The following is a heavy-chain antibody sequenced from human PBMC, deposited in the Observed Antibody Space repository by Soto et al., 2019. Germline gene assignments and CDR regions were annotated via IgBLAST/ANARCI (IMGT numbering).Heavy chain of an antibody. CDR2: IYPGDSDT. V-gene: IGHV5-51*01. Sequence: GESLKISCKGSGYGFGNYWIGWVRQMPGNGLEWMGIIYPGDSDTRYRPSVQGQVAISVGKSVSTAYLQWNSVKASATAIYFCARRNPLYRSGRSCHKYSYYGLDVLGQGTRFTVSS. CDR3: ARRNPLYRSGRSCHKYSYYGLDV. CDR1: GYGFGNYW. J-gene: IGHJ6*02. D-gene: IGHD2-15*01.